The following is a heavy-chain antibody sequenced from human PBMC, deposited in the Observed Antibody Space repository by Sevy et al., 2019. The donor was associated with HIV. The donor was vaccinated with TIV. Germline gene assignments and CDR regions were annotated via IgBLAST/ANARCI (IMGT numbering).Heavy chain of an antibody. D-gene: IGHD3-10*01. CDR2: ISDYNGKT. V-gene: IGHV1-18*01. J-gene: IGHJ6*02. CDR3: AREGYYYRSGTYRPPNYYGMDV. CDR1: GYTFSSYG. Sequence: ASVKVSCKASGYTFSSYGISWVRQAPGQGLEWMGWISDYNGKTNYAHKFQGRVTMSTETSTRTAYMELRSLRSDDTAVYFCAREGYYYRSGTYRPPNYYGMDVWGQGTAVTVSS.